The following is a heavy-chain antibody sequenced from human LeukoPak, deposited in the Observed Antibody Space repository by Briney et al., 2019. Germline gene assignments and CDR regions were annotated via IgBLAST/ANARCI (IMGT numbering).Heavy chain of an antibody. V-gene: IGHV3-66*04. CDR1: GFTVSSNY. CDR2: IYSGGST. J-gene: IGHJ4*02. D-gene: IGHD6-6*01. CDR3: ARLRGYSSSSGSDY. Sequence: GGSLRLSCAASGFTVSSNYMSWVRQAPGKGLEWVSVIYSGGSTYYADSVKGRFTISRDNSKNTLYLQMNSLRAEDTAVYYCARLRGYSSSSGSDYWGQGTLVTVSS.